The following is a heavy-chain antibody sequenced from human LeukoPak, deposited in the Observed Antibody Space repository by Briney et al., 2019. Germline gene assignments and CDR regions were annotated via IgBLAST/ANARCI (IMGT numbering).Heavy chain of an antibody. J-gene: IGHJ4*02. CDR1: GGSICSYY. V-gene: IGHV4-4*07. D-gene: IGHD2-2*01. CDR2: IYTSGRT. CDR3: AREVWYCSSTSCYFDY. Sequence: PSETLSLTCTVSGGSICSYYWSWIRQPAGKGLEWIGRIYTSGRTNYNPSLKSRVTMSVDTSKNQFSLKLSSVTAADTAVYYSAREVWYCSSTSCYFDYWGQGTLVTVSS.